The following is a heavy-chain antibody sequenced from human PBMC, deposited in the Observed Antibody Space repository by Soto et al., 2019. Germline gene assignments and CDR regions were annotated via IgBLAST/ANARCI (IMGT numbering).Heavy chain of an antibody. D-gene: IGHD1-26*01. CDR1: GGSISSSSYY. Sequence: SETLSLTCTVSGGSISSSSYYWGWIRQPPGKGLEWIGSIYYSGSTYYNPSLKSRVTISVDTSKNQFSLKLSSVTAADTAVYYCARPRRTEWELRYFDYWGQGTLVTVSS. V-gene: IGHV4-39*01. CDR3: ARPRRTEWELRYFDY. J-gene: IGHJ4*02. CDR2: IYYSGST.